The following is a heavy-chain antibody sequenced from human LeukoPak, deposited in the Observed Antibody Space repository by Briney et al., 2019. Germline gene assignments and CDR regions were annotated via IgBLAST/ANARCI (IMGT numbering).Heavy chain of an antibody. CDR2: ISSSGSTI. Sequence: GGSLRLSCAVSGFTFSSYGMHWVRQAPGKGLEWVSYISSSGSTIYYADSVKGRFTISRDNAKNSLYLQMNSLRAEDTAVYYCAELGITMIGGVWGKGTRVTISS. V-gene: IGHV3-48*04. J-gene: IGHJ6*04. CDR1: GFTFSSYG. D-gene: IGHD3-10*02. CDR3: AELGITMIGGV.